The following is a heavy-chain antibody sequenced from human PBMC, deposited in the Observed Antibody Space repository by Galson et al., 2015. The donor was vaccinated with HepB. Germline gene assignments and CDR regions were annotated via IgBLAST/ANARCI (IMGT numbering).Heavy chain of an antibody. D-gene: IGHD3-10*01. Sequence: SVKVSCKASGVTFSTYTISWIRQAPGQGLEWMGGAIPIFGKANYAQKFHGRVTISADNSTDTAYLQLSGLRSEDTAVYFCARSHYPTESFYKDHYFDFWGQGTLVTVSS. V-gene: IGHV1-69*06. J-gene: IGHJ4*02. CDR3: ARSHYPTESFYKDHYFDF. CDR1: GVTFSTYT. CDR2: AIPIFGKA.